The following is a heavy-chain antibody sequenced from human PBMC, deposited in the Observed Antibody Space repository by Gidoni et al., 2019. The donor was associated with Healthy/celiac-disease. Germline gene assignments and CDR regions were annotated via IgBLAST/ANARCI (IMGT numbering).Heavy chain of an antibody. CDR2: INHSGST. Sequence: QVQLQQWGAGLLKPSETLSLTCAVYGGSFSGYYWGWIRQPPGKGLEWIGEINHSGSTNYNPSLKSRVTISVDTSKNQFSLKLSSVTAADTAVYYCARGRGFWSGYKYYNWFDPWGQGTLVTVSS. D-gene: IGHD3-3*01. CDR1: GGSFSGYY. V-gene: IGHV4-34*01. J-gene: IGHJ5*02. CDR3: ARGRGFWSGYKYYNWFDP.